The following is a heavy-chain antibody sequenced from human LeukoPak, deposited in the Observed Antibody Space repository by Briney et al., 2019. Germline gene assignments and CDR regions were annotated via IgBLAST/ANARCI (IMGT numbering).Heavy chain of an antibody. D-gene: IGHD3-22*01. CDR3: AKGRAGNYYYDNSDS. V-gene: IGHV3-23*01. J-gene: IGHJ5*01. Sequence: GGSLRLSCAASGFTFSSYAMNWVRQAPGKGLEWVSVMSGSGASTYYADSVRGRFTISRDNSKNTLYLQMNSLSAEDTAVYYCAKGRAGNYYYDNSDSWGQGTLVTVSS. CDR2: MSGSGAST. CDR1: GFTFSSYA.